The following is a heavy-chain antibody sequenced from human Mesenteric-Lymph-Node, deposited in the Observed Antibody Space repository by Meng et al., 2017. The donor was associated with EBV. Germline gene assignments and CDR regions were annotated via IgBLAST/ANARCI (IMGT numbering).Heavy chain of an antibody. V-gene: IGHV2-5*02. CDR3: AATDPSPTASGMLGYYFDY. CDR2: IYWDDDK. Sequence: QIPVKESGPTVVKPTQTPTLTCTFSGFSLTTSGVAVGWIRQPPGKALDWLALIYWDDDKLYSPSLKSRLTITKDTSKNQVVLTMTNMDPVDTATYYCAATDPSPTASGMLGYYFDYWGQGTLVTVSS. D-gene: IGHD3-10*01. CDR1: GFSLTTSGVA. J-gene: IGHJ4*02.